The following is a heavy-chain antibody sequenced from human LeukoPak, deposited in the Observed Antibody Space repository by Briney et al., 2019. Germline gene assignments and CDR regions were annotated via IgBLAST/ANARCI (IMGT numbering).Heavy chain of an antibody. J-gene: IGHJ4*02. CDR3: ARANFIYTSNDYSSGE. CDR2: MNPITGGT. V-gene: IGHV1-2*02. D-gene: IGHD3-22*01. Sequence: ASVKVSCKASGYTFTDYYLHWVRQAPGQGLEWMGWMNPITGGTNYAQNFLGRVTMTRDTSISTAFMELSRLRSEDTAVYYCARANFIYTSNDYSSGEWGQGTLVTV. CDR1: GYTFTDYY.